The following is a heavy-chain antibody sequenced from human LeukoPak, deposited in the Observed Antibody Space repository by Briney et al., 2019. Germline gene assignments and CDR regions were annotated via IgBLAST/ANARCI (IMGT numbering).Heavy chain of an antibody. D-gene: IGHD3-22*01. CDR3: ARAYYYDSSGYGHFDY. V-gene: IGHV5-51*01. Sequence: GESLKISCKGSGYSFTSYWIGWVRQMPGKGLEWMGIIYPGYSDTRYSPSFQGQVTISADKSISTAYLQWSSLKASDTAMYYCARAYYYDSSGYGHFDYWGQGTLVTVSS. CDR2: IYPGYSDT. CDR1: GYSFTSYW. J-gene: IGHJ4*02.